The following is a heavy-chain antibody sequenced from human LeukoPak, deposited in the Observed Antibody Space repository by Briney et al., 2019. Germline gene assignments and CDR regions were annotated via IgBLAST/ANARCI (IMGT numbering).Heavy chain of an antibody. CDR1: GGSFSGYY. V-gene: IGHV4-34*01. CDR3: ARGHAKLTQ. Sequence: SETLSLTCAVSGGSFSGYYWSWIRQPPGKGLEWIGEINHSGSTNYNPSLKSRVTISVDTSKNQFSLKRSSVTAADTAVYYFARGHAKLTQWGQGTLVTVSS. CDR2: INHSGST. J-gene: IGHJ4*02. D-gene: IGHD2-15*01.